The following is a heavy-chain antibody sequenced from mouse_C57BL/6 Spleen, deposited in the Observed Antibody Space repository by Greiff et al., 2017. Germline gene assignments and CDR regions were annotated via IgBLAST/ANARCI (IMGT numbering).Heavy chain of an antibody. D-gene: IGHD2-3*01. V-gene: IGHV1-15*01. CDR3: TGYEDYFDY. CDR2: IDPETGGT. Sequence: QVQLQQSGAELVRPGASVTLSCKASGYTFTDYEMHWVKQTPVHGLEWIGAIDPETGGTAYNQKFKGKAILTADKSSSTAYMELRSLTSEDSAVYYCTGYEDYFDYWGQGTTLTVSS. J-gene: IGHJ2*01. CDR1: GYTFTDYE.